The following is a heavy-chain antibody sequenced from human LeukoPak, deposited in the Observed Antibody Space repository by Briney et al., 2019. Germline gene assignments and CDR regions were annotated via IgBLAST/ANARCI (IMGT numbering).Heavy chain of an antibody. CDR2: IYHSRST. D-gene: IGHD6-6*01. CDR1: GGSISTYY. Sequence: PSETLSLTCTVSGGSISTYYWNWIRQPPGKGLEWIGYIYHSRSTNYNPSLQSRVTISVDTSKNQFSLNLNSVTAADTAVYYCARGGAARLHFQNWGQGTLVTVS. V-gene: IGHV4-59*01. CDR3: ARGGAARLHFQN. J-gene: IGHJ1*01.